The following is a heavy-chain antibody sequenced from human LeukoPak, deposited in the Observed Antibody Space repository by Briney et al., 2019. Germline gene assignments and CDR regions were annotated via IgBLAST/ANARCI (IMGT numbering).Heavy chain of an antibody. V-gene: IGHV3-53*01. CDR3: ARKNSNYYYGMDV. J-gene: IGHJ6*02. CDR1: GFTVSSNY. D-gene: IGHD1-7*01. CDR2: IYSGGST. Sequence: GGSLRLSCAASGFTVSSNYMSWVRQAPGKGLEWVSVIYSGGSTYYADSVTGRFTISRDNSKNTLYLQMNSLRAEDTAVYYCARKNSNYYYGMDVWGQGTTVTVSS.